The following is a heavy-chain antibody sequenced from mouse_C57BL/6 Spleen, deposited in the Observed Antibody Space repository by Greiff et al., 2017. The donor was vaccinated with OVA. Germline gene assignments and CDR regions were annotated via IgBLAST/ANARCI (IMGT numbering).Heavy chain of an antibody. CDR1: GFSLSTSGMG. V-gene: IGHV8-12*01. D-gene: IGHD2-4*01. CDR3: ARREDDYEAWFAY. CDR2: IYWDDDK. J-gene: IGHJ3*01. Sequence: QVTLKVSGPGILQSSQTLSLTCSFSGFSLSTSGMGVSWIRQPSGKGLEWLAHIYWDDDKRYNPSLKSRLTISKDTYRTHVCLNITIVDTADTATYYCARREDDYEAWFAYWGQGTLVTVSA.